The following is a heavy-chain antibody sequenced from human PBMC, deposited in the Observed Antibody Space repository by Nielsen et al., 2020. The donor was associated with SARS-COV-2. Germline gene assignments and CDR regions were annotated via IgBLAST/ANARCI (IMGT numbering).Heavy chain of an antibody. V-gene: IGHV4-59*01. Sequence: SETLSLTCTVSGGPISRDYWSWIRQPPGGKLEWIGYMFYNGRTNYSPSLKGRVTISLGTSRSQFSLKLKSVTSADTAVYYCARGYYNVDYWGRGTLVAVSS. CDR1: GGPISRDY. CDR3: ARGYYNVDY. D-gene: IGHD3-10*01. J-gene: IGHJ4*02. CDR2: MFYNGRT.